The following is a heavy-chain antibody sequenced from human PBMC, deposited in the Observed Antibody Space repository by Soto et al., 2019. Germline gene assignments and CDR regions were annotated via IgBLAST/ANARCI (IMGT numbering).Heavy chain of an antibody. CDR1: GGSISSGGYY. CDR2: IYYSGST. J-gene: IGHJ6*02. D-gene: IGHD3-3*01. Sequence: TLSLTCTVSGGSISSGGYYWSWIRQHPGKGLEWIGYIYYSGSTYYNPSPKSRVTISVDTSKNQFSLKLSSVTAADTAVYYCARGLGALRFLEWLFDYGMDVWGQGTTVTVSS. CDR3: ARGLGALRFLEWLFDYGMDV. V-gene: IGHV4-31*03.